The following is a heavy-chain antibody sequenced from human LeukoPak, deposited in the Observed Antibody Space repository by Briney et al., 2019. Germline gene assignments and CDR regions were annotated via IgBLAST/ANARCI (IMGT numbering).Heavy chain of an antibody. CDR3: ARGLYDFWSGYGAYYFDY. J-gene: IGHJ4*02. V-gene: IGHV3-7*01. D-gene: IGHD3-3*01. Sequence: GGSLRLSCAASGFTFSSYWMSWVRQAPGKGLEWVANIKQDGSEKYYVDSVKGRFTISRDNAKNSLYLQMNSLRAEDTAAYYCARGLYDFWSGYGAYYFDYWGQGTLVTVSS. CDR1: GFTFSSYW. CDR2: IKQDGSEK.